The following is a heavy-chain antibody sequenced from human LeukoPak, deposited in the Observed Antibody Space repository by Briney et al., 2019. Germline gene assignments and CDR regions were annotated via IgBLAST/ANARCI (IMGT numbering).Heavy chain of an antibody. J-gene: IGHJ4*02. CDR3: ARASDILTGYYMDY. Sequence: ASVKVSCKASGYTFTSYDINWVRQAPGQGLEWMGRIIPIFGTANYAQKFQGRVTITTDESTSTAYMELSSLRSEDTAVYYCARASDILTGYYMDYSGQGTLVTVSS. CDR1: GYTFTSYD. CDR2: IIPIFGTA. D-gene: IGHD3-9*01. V-gene: IGHV1-69*05.